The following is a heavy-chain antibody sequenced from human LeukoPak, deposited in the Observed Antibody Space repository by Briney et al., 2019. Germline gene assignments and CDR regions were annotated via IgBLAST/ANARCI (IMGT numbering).Heavy chain of an antibody. CDR3: ARDREHSYGSDLDH. V-gene: IGHV4-4*07. D-gene: IGHD5-18*01. CDR2: NNVAGDS. CDR1: GGFIHTYN. Sequence: NPSETLSLTCTVSGGFIHTYNWIWIRQPAGKGLECVGRNNVAGDSYYNPSLKSRVSISVDRPNNRFSLELTSVTAADTAVYYCARDREHSYGSDLDHWGQGILVTVSS. J-gene: IGHJ4*02.